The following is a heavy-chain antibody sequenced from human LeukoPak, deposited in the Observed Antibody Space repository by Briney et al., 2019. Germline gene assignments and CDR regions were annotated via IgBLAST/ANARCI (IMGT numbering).Heavy chain of an antibody. CDR3: ARGSFTRAAAAYNWFDP. V-gene: IGHV4-34*01. D-gene: IGHD6-13*01. J-gene: IGHJ5*02. Sequence: SETLSLTCAVYGGSFSGYYWSWIRQPPGKGLEWIGEINHSGSINYNPSLKSRVTISVDTSKNQFSLKLSSVTAADTAVYYCARGSFTRAAAAYNWFDPWGQGTLVTVSS. CDR1: GGSFSGYY. CDR2: INHSGSI.